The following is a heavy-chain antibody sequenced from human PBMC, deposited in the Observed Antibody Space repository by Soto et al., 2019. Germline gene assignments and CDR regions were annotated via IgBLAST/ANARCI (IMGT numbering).Heavy chain of an antibody. Sequence: SQTLSLTCAISGDSVSSNSAAWNWIRSSPSRGLEWLGRTYYRSNWRHDYAVSVKSRITVNPDTSKNHFSLQLNSVTPDDTAVYYCARGVAGSGFDLWGQGTLVTVSS. D-gene: IGHD6-19*01. CDR2: TYYRSNWRH. CDR1: GDSVSSNSAA. CDR3: ARGVAGSGFDL. V-gene: IGHV6-1*01. J-gene: IGHJ4*02.